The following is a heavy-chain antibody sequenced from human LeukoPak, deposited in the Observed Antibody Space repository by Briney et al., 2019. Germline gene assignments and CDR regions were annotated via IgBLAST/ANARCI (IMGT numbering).Heavy chain of an antibody. CDR1: GFPFSSYA. Sequence: GASLRLSCSASGFPFSSYAMHWVRQAPGKGLEYVSAISDSGGSTYYADSVKGRFTISRDNSKNTLYLQMSSLRAEDTAVYFCVRGYSFGPYGMDVWGQGTTVTVSS. D-gene: IGHD2-15*01. J-gene: IGHJ6*02. CDR3: VRGYSFGPYGMDV. CDR2: ISDSGGST. V-gene: IGHV3-64D*09.